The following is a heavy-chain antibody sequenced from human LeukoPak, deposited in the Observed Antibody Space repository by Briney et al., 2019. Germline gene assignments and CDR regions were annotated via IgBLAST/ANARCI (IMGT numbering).Heavy chain of an antibody. Sequence: PSETLSHTFTVSGGSISSYYWSWSRQPTGKGLEWIGYIYYSGSTNYNPSLKSRVIISVGTSKNQFCQKLSSVTAEDTAVSYCARGRIAGDIWGQGTMVTVSS. V-gene: IGHV4-59*01. D-gene: IGHD2-15*01. CDR2: IYYSGST. J-gene: IGHJ3*02. CDR1: GGSISSYY. CDR3: ARGRIAGDI.